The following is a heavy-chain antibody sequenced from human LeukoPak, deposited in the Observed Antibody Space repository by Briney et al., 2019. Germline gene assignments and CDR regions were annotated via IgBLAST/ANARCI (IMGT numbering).Heavy chain of an antibody. Sequence: GGSLRLSCTVRGFSYSSNWMSWVRQAPGKGLESVAKIRPDGGDPVYADSVEGRFTISRDNAKNSLYLHMNRLRVEDTAVYFCVSSSAGRHPPYFWGQGTPLTVSS. CDR2: IRPDGGDP. CDR3: VSSSAGRHPPYF. D-gene: IGHD3-9*01. J-gene: IGHJ4*02. V-gene: IGHV3-7*01. CDR1: GFSYSSNW.